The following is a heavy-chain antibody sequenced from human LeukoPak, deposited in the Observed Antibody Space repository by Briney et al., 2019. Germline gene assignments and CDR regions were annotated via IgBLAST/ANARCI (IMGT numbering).Heavy chain of an antibody. CDR2: IYYSGST. CDR3: ARHGSGSGSYRTHFDY. D-gene: IGHD1-26*01. CDR1: GGSISSSSYY. Sequence: SETLSLTCTVSGGSISSSSYYWGWIRQPPGKGLEWIGYIYYSGSTNYNPSLKSRVTISVDTSKNQFSLKLSSVTAADTAVYYCARHGSGSGSYRTHFDYWGQGTLVTVSS. J-gene: IGHJ4*02. V-gene: IGHV4-61*05.